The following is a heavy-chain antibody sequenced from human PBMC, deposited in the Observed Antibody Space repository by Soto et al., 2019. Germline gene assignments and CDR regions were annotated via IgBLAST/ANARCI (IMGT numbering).Heavy chain of an antibody. CDR3: AKDREGGYDDFDY. CDR1: GFTFSTYA. V-gene: IGHV3-23*01. J-gene: IGHJ4*02. D-gene: IGHD5-12*01. CDR2: ISGSDDYT. Sequence: EVQLLESGGGLVRPGGSLRLSCAASGFTFSTYAMGWIRQAPGKGLEWVSGISGSDDYTYYADSVKGRFTISRDNSRNTLYLQMNRLRAEDTAVYYCAKDREGGYDDFDYWGQGTLVTVSS.